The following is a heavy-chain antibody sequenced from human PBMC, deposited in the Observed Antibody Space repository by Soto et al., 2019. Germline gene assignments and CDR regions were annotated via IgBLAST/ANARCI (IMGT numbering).Heavy chain of an antibody. V-gene: IGHV3-23*01. CDR1: GFTFSNYD. Sequence: GGSLRLSCAASGFTFSNYDMSWVRQAPGKGLEWVSGISGSGAITYYADSVKGRSTISRDNSKNTLYLQMNSLRAEDTAVYYCADPPTSDYWGQGTLVTVSS. CDR3: ADPPTSDY. J-gene: IGHJ4*02. CDR2: ISGSGAIT.